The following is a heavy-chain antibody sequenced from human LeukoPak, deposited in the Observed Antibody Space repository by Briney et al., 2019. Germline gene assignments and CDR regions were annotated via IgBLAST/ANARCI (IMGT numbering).Heavy chain of an antibody. CDR3: ARLPYSSSWYSDY. CDR2: IYYSGST. Sequence: SETLSLTCTVSGGSINSSSYYWGWIRQPPGKGLEWIGSIYYSGSTYYNPSLKSRVTISVDTSKNQFSLKLSSVTAADTAVYYCARLPYSSSWYSDYWGQGTLVTVSS. V-gene: IGHV4-39*01. D-gene: IGHD6-13*01. J-gene: IGHJ4*02. CDR1: GGSINSSSYY.